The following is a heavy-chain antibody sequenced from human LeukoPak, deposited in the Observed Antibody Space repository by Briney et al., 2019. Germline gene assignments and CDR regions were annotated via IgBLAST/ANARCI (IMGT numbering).Heavy chain of an antibody. CDR3: SVFFDY. CDR1: GFSFSNAW. Sequence: PGGSLRLSCAGSGFSFSNAWMSWVRQAPGKGLEWVGRIKSRTDDETTDYAEPVKGRFSISRDDSKNMLDLHMSSLKTEDTAVYFGSVFFDYWGPGTLVTVSS. V-gene: IGHV3-15*01. CDR2: IKSRTDDETT. J-gene: IGHJ4*02. D-gene: IGHD3-10*01.